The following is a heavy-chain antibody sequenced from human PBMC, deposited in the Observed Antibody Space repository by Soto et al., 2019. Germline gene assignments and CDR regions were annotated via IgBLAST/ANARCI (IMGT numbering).Heavy chain of an antibody. CDR2: ISASDDST. Sequence: GGSLRLSCIASGFTFSTFAMNWVRQAPGKGLEWVSSISASDDSTHYADSVRGRFTISRDNSENTLYLQMNSLTAEDTAIYYCAKPAHALLEWAAASCFDYWGQGVIVTVSS. J-gene: IGHJ4*02. CDR3: AKPAHALLEWAAASCFDY. D-gene: IGHD3-3*01. V-gene: IGHV3-23*01. CDR1: GFTFSTFA.